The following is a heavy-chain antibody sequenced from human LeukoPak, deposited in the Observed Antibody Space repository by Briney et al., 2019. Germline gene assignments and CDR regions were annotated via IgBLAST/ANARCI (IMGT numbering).Heavy chain of an antibody. CDR3: ARSATDDSYFDY. CDR1: GYTFTSYD. Sequence: ASVKVSCKASGYTFTSYDFSWVRQAPGQGLEWMGWISAYNGNTNYAQKLQGRVTMTTDTSTSTAYMELRSLRSDDTAVYYCARSATDDSYFDYWGQGTLVTVSS. V-gene: IGHV1-18*01. D-gene: IGHD5-24*01. J-gene: IGHJ4*02. CDR2: ISAYNGNT.